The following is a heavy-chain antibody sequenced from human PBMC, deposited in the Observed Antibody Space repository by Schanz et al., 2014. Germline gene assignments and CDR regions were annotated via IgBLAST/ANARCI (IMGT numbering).Heavy chain of an antibody. CDR3: ARGRGFYDY. CDR2: MNPDSGNT. D-gene: IGHD3-10*01. Sequence: QVQLVQSGAEVKKPGASVKVSCKASGYTFTTYYMLWVRQAPGQGLEWMGWMNPDSGNTGYAQKFQGRVTMTRNTSISTAYMELSSLRSEDTAVHYCARGRGFYDYWGQGTLVTVSS. V-gene: IGHV1-8*01. J-gene: IGHJ4*02. CDR1: GYTFTTYY.